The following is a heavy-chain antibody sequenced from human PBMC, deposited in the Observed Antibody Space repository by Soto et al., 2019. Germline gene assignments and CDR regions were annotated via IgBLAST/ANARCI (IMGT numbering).Heavy chain of an antibody. CDR1: GYTFTNYG. V-gene: IGHV1-18*01. CDR3: ARVGGSIALVPAAGPHWFDP. Sequence: ASVKVSCKASGYTFTNYGISRVRQAPGQGLEWMGWISAYNGNTNYAQKFQGRVTMTTDTSTTTAYMELRSLRSDDTAVYYCARVGGSIALVPAAGPHWFDPWGQGTLVTVSS. D-gene: IGHD2-2*01. J-gene: IGHJ5*02. CDR2: ISAYNGNT.